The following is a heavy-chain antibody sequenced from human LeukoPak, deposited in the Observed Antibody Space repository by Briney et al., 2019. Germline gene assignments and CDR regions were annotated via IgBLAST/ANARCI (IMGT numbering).Heavy chain of an antibody. V-gene: IGHV4-39*01. J-gene: IGHJ3*02. CDR2: IYYSGST. CDR1: GGSISSSSYY. Sequence: SETLSLTCTVSGGSISSSSYYWVWIRQPRGKGLEWIGSIYYSGSTYYNPSLKSRVTISVDTSKNQFSLKLSSVTAADTAVYYCARRLSSSWNDAFDIWGQGTMVTVSS. CDR3: ARRLSSSWNDAFDI. D-gene: IGHD6-13*01.